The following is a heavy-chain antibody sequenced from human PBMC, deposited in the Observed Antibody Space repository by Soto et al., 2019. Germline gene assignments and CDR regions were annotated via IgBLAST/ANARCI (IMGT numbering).Heavy chain of an antibody. CDR3: AREASLPAYSSYGMDV. CDR2: IILISGSV. CDR1: GGTFSSYA. J-gene: IGHJ6*02. V-gene: IGHV1-69*01. D-gene: IGHD6-6*01. Sequence: QVQLVQSGGEVAKPGSSVKVSCQASGGTFSSYAVSWVRQAPGQGLEWVGVIILISGSVKYVQKFQGRLTISADATASTVYRDLSMVGSEDTAVYYCAREASLPAYSSYGMDVWGQGTTVTVSS.